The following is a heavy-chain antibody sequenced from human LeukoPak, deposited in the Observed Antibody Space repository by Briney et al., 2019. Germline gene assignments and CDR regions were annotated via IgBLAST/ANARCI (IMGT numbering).Heavy chain of an antibody. D-gene: IGHD2-2*01. J-gene: IGHJ3*02. Sequence: GASVKVSCKASGFTFTSSAVQRVRQARGQRLEWIGWIVVGSGNTNYAQKFQERVTITRDMSTSTAYMELSSLRSEDTAVYYCAAEYCSSTSCLGAFDIWGQGTMVTVSS. CDR2: IVVGSGNT. CDR3: AAEYCSSTSCLGAFDI. V-gene: IGHV1-58*01. CDR1: GFTFTSSA.